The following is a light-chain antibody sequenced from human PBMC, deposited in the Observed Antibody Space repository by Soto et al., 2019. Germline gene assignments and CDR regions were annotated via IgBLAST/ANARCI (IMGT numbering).Light chain of an antibody. CDR2: GAS. J-gene: IGKJ2*01. CDR1: QSVSSSY. Sequence: EIVLTQSPGTLSLSPGERATLSCRASQSVSSSYLAWYQQKPGQAPGLLIYGASSRATGIPDRFSGSGSGADFTLTICRLEPEDCAVYYCQQYGSSPPYTFGQGTKLEIK. CDR3: QQYGSSPPYT. V-gene: IGKV3-20*01.